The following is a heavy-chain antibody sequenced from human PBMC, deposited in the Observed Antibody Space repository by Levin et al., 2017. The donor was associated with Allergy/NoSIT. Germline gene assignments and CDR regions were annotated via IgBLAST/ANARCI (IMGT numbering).Heavy chain of an antibody. J-gene: IGHJ6*02. CDR2: INPNSGGT. CDR3: ALGALLWFGERPDGMDV. D-gene: IGHD3-10*01. CDR1: GYTFTGYY. V-gene: IGHV1-2*02. Sequence: ASVKVSCKASGYTFTGYYMHWVRQAPGQGLEWMGWINPNSGGTNYAQKFQGRVTMTRDTSISTAYMELSRLRSDDTAVYYCALGALLWFGERPDGMDVWGQGTTVTVSS.